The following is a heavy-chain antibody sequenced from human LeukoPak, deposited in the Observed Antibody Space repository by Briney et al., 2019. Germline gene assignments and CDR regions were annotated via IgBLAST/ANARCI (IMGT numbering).Heavy chain of an antibody. V-gene: IGHV3-30*02. D-gene: IGHD6-13*01. CDR3: AKDLNIAAAGQTFDY. J-gene: IGHJ4*02. Sequence: GGSLRLSCAASGFTFSSYGTHWVRQAPGKGLEWVAFIRYDGSNKYYADSVKGRFTISRDNSKNTLYLQMNSLRAEDTAVYYCAKDLNIAAAGQTFDYWGQGTLVTVSS. CDR1: GFTFSSYG. CDR2: IRYDGSNK.